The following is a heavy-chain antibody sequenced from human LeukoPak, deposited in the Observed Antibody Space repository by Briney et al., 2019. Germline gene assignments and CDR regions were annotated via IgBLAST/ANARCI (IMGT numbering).Heavy chain of an antibody. J-gene: IGHJ6*02. CDR3: ARLGRNVDIVATITPYYYYGMDV. D-gene: IGHD5-12*01. CDR2: IYPGDSDT. CDR1: GYSFSNYW. Sequence: GESLKISCKGSGYSFSNYWIGWVRQMPGKGLEWMGIIYPGDSDTRYSPSLQGQVTISADKSISTAYLQWSSLKASDTAMYYCARLGRNVDIVATITPYYYYGMDVWGQGTTVTVSS. V-gene: IGHV5-51*01.